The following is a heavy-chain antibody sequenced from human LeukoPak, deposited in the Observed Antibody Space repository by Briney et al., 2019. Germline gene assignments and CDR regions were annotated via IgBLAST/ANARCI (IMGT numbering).Heavy chain of an antibody. D-gene: IGHD1-26*01. V-gene: IGHV1-18*01. J-gene: IGHJ4*02. Sequence: ASVKVSCKASGYTFTSYGISWVRQAPGQGLEWMGWISAYNGNTNYAQKLQGRVTMTTDTSTSTAYMELRSLRSEDTAVYYCATVRWELRPFDYWGQGTLVTVSS. CDR2: ISAYNGNT. CDR3: ATVRWELRPFDY. CDR1: GYTFTSYG.